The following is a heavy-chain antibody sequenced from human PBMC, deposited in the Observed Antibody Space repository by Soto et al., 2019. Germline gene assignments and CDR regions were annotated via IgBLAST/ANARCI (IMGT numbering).Heavy chain of an antibody. Sequence: QVQLVQSGAEVKKPGASVKVSCKASGYTFTSYGISWVRQAPGQGLEGMGWINAYKGNTNYAQKLQGRVTMTTDTSTXTXYMELRSLRSDDTAVFYCARDPVAGTDFDYWGQGTLVTVSS. V-gene: IGHV1-18*01. CDR1: GYTFTSYG. D-gene: IGHD6-19*01. J-gene: IGHJ4*02. CDR3: ARDPVAGTDFDY. CDR2: INAYKGNT.